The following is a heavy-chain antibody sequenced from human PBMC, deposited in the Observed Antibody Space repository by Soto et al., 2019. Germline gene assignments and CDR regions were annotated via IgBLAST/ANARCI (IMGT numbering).Heavy chain of an antibody. V-gene: IGHV4-34*01. CDR1: GGSISSYY. J-gene: IGHJ6*03. Sequence: SETLSLTCTVSGGSISSYYWSWIRQPPGKGLEWIGEINHSGSTNYNPSLKSRVTISVDTSKNQFSLKLSSVTAADTAVYYCARGITMVRGVIRPYYYYYMDVWGKGTTVTVSS. D-gene: IGHD3-10*01. CDR2: INHSGST. CDR3: ARGITMVRGVIRPYYYYYMDV.